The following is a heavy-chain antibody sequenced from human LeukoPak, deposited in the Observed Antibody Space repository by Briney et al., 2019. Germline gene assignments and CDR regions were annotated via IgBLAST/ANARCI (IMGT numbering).Heavy chain of an antibody. V-gene: IGHV4-59*01. D-gene: IGHD6-13*01. CDR3: ARHPSSSWPPFDY. CDR2: IYYSGST. J-gene: IGHJ4*02. CDR1: GGSISSYY. Sequence: SETLSLTCTVSGGSISSYYWSWIRQPPGKGLEWIGYIYYSGSTNYNPSLKSRVTISVDTSKNQFSLKLSSVTAADTAVYYCARHPSSSWPPFDYWGQGTLVTVSS.